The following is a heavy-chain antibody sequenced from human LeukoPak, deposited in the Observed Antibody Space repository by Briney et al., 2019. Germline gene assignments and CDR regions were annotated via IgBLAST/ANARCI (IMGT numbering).Heavy chain of an antibody. CDR3: ARHPGGYSSSPGYYYMDV. D-gene: IGHD6-6*01. V-gene: IGHV5-51*01. CDR1: GYSFTSYW. J-gene: IGHJ6*03. Sequence: GESLKISCKGSGYSFTSYWIGWVRQMPGKGLEWMGIIYPGDSDTRYSPSLQGQVTISADKSISTAYLQWSSLKASDTAMYYCARHPGGYSSSPGYYYMDVWGKGTTVTVSS. CDR2: IYPGDSDT.